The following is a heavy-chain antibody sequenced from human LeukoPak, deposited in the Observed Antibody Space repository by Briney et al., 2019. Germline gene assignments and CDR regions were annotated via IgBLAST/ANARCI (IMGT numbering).Heavy chain of an antibody. Sequence: SETLSLTCTVSGGSISSYYWSWIRQPPGKGLEWIGYIYYSGSTNYNPSLKSRVTISVDTSKNQFSLKLSSVTAADTAVYYCARDNKDWDYGGNPYYYYGMDVWGQGTTVTVSS. D-gene: IGHD4-17*01. J-gene: IGHJ6*02. V-gene: IGHV4-59*12. CDR2: IYYSGST. CDR3: ARDNKDWDYGGNPYYYYGMDV. CDR1: GGSISSYY.